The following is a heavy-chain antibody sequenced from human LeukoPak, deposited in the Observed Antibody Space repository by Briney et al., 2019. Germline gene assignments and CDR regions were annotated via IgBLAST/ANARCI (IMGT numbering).Heavy chain of an antibody. D-gene: IGHD2-15*01. J-gene: IGHJ4*02. CDR1: GFTFSNSE. Sequence: PGGSLRLSCAASGFTFSNSEMNWVRQAPGRGLEWVAYISIGGSTVYYADSVKGRFTISRDNAKNSLYLQMSSLRAEDTAVYYCARSAGGYSRDYWGQGTLVTVSS. V-gene: IGHV3-48*03. CDR2: ISIGGSTV. CDR3: ARSAGGYSRDY.